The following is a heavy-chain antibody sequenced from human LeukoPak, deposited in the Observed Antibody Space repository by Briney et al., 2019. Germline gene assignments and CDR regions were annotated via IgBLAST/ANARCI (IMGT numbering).Heavy chain of an antibody. J-gene: IGHJ6*02. CDR3: ARHPANSANSWYGMDV. V-gene: IGHV4-39*01. CDR1: GDSIISSNYY. D-gene: IGHD4-23*01. CDR2: IYYNGGA. Sequence: SETLSLTCAVSGDSIISSNYYWGWIRQPPGQGLEWIGSIYYNGGASYNPPLKSRVTISVDTSKNRFSLRLRSVTAADTAVYYCARHPANSANSWYGMDVWGQGTTVTVSS.